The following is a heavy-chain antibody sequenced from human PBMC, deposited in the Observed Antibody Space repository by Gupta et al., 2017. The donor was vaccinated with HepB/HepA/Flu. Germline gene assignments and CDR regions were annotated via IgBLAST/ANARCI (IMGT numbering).Heavy chain of an antibody. V-gene: IGHV3-7*01. D-gene: IGHD2-21*02. CDR3: SRQGDWNFES. J-gene: IGHJ4*02. CDR2: IKPDGSEK. Sequence: EVQLVESGGGLVQPGGSLRLSCAASGFTFRTNWMTWVRQAPGKGLEWGADIKPDGSEKYYVDSVKGRFTISRDNARNSLFLQMNSLRAEDTAVYYCSRQGDWNFESGGLGTLVTVSS. CDR1: GFTFRTNW.